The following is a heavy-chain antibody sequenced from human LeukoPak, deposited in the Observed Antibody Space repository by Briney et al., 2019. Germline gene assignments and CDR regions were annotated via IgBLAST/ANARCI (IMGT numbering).Heavy chain of an antibody. Sequence: SETLSLTCAVYGGSFSGYYWSWIRQPPGKGLEWIWEINHSGSTNYNPSLKSRVTISVDTSKNQFSLKLSSVAAADTAVYYCARSRSRPLLPPLPKSQYYFDYWGQGTLVTVSS. CDR2: INHSGST. CDR1: GGSFSGYY. V-gene: IGHV4-34*01. J-gene: IGHJ4*02. D-gene: IGHD2-21*01. CDR3: ARSRSRPLLPPLPKSQYYFDY.